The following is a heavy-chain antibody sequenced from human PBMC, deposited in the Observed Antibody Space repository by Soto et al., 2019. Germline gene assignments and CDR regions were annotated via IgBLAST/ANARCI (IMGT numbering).Heavy chain of an antibody. Sequence: QVHLQQSGPGLVKPSQTLSLTCAISGDSVSSDSAAWNWIRQSPSRGLEWPAKTYYRSKWYNDYAVSVKSRITINADTSKNQFSLQLNSGTPEDTAVYYCAREGPAFDYWGQGTLVTLSS. V-gene: IGHV6-1*01. CDR1: GDSVSSDSAA. J-gene: IGHJ4*02. CDR2: TYYRSKWYN. CDR3: AREGPAFDY.